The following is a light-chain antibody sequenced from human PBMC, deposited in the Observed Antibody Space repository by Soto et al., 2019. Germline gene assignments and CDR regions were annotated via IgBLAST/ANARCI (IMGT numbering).Light chain of an antibody. V-gene: IGKV3-20*01. CDR3: QQYGNSWT. J-gene: IGKJ1*01. CDR2: GAS. CDR1: QSVSSY. Sequence: EIVMTQSPATLSVSPGERATLSCRASQSVSSYLAWYQQKPGQAPRLLIYGASSRATGIPDRFSGSGSGTDFTLTISRLEPEDFAVYYCQQYGNSWTFGQGTKVDIK.